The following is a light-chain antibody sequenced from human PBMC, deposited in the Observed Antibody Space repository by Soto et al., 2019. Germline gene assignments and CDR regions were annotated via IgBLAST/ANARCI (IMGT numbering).Light chain of an antibody. Sequence: QSLLAQPPSSSGTPGQRVTISCSGSSSNIGSNTVNWYQQLPGTAPKLLIYSNNQRPSGVPGRFSGSKSGTSASLAISGLQSEDEADYYCAARDDSLNGHYVFGTGTKVTGL. CDR2: SNN. V-gene: IGLV1-44*01. CDR1: SSNIGSNT. CDR3: AARDDSLNGHYV. J-gene: IGLJ1*01.